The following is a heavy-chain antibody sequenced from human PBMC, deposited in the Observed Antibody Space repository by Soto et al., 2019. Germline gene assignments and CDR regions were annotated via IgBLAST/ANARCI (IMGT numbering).Heavy chain of an antibody. J-gene: IGHJ4*02. CDR2: IYPGDSDT. CDR3: ARPLSSGWAGADY. CDR1: GYTFSVYW. D-gene: IGHD6-19*01. V-gene: IGHV5-51*01. Sequence: GESLKISCKGSGYTFSVYWISWVRQMPGKGLEWMGIIYPGDSDTRYSPSFQGQVTMSVDKSINTAYLQWSSLKPSDTATYYCARPLSSGWAGADYWGQGTLVTVSS.